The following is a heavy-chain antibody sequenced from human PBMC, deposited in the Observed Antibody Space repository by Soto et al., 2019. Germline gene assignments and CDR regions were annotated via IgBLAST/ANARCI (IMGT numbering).Heavy chain of an antibody. J-gene: IGHJ1*01. CDR3: ARHSWLQLLPHH. Sequence: SETLSLTCTVSGGSISNYCWSWILQPPGKGLEWIGYIYYSGSTNYNPSLKSRVTMSVDTSKNQFSLKLSSVTAADTAVYYCARHSWLQLLPHHWGQGTLVTVSS. CDR1: GGSISNYC. CDR2: IYYSGST. V-gene: IGHV4-59*08. D-gene: IGHD5-12*01.